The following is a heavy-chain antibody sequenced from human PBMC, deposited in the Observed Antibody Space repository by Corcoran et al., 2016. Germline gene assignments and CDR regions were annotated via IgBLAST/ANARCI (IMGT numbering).Heavy chain of an antibody. CDR3: ARGHYSSGWYEGVSSAFDI. CDR2: INPNSGGT. J-gene: IGHJ3*02. D-gene: IGHD6-19*01. Sequence: QVQLVQSGAEVKKPGASVKVSCKASGYIFTGYYMHWVRQAPGQGLEWMGWINPNSGGTNYAQKFQGWVTMTRDTSISTAYMELSRLRSDDTAVYYCARGHYSSGWYEGVSSAFDIWGQGTMVTVSS. V-gene: IGHV1-2*04. CDR1: GYIFTGYY.